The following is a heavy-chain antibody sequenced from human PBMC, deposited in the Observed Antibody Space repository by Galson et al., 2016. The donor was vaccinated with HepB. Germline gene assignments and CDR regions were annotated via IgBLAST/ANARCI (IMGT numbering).Heavy chain of an antibody. D-gene: IGHD2-15*01. V-gene: IGHV3-48*01. Sequence: SLRLSCAASDVSFTRYSMNWVRQAPGKGLEWVSYIGGRSLNTFYGDSVKGRFTISRDDAKNSLYLQMNSLKTEDTALYYCTTGPVVVAAPGDYWGQGTLVTVSS. CDR3: TTGPVVVAAPGDY. CDR1: DVSFTRYS. CDR2: IGGRSLNT. J-gene: IGHJ4*02.